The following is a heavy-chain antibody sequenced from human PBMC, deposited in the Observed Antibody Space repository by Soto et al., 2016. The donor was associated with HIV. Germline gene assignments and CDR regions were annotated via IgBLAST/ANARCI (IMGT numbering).Heavy chain of an antibody. CDR1: GFTFSSYA. V-gene: IGHV3-23*01. CDR3: AKDHGSGSFDF. J-gene: IGHJ5*01. Sequence: EVQLLESGGGLVQPGGSLRLSCAASGFTFSSYATNWVRQAPGKGLEWVSTITNSGFNTYYADSVKGRFTVSRDHSKNTVFLQMFSLRADDTAVYYCAKDHGSGSFDFWGQGTLVTVS. D-gene: IGHD3-10*01. CDR2: ITNSGFNT.